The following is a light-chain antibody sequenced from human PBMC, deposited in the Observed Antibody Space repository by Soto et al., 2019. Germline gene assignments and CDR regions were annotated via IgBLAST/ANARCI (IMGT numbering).Light chain of an antibody. Sequence: IQMTQSPSSLSASVGDRVTITCRASQSISSWLAWYQQKPGKAPKLLIYDASSLESGVPSRFSGSGSGTELTLTISSLQPDDFATYYCQQYNSYSLTFGQGTKVDIK. V-gene: IGKV1-5*01. CDR2: DAS. J-gene: IGKJ1*01. CDR1: QSISSW. CDR3: QQYNSYSLT.